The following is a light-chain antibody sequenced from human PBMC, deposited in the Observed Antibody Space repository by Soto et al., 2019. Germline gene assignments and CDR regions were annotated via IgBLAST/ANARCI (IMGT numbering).Light chain of an antibody. J-gene: IGKJ1*01. CDR2: GAS. CDR3: QQYNNWPLM. V-gene: IGKV3-15*01. Sequence: EIVMTQSPATLSVSPGERATLSCRASQSVSSNLAWYQHKSGQAPRFLIYGASTRATGIPARFSGSGCGTEFTLTISSLQSEDFAVHYCQQYNNWPLMFGQGTKVAIK. CDR1: QSVSSN.